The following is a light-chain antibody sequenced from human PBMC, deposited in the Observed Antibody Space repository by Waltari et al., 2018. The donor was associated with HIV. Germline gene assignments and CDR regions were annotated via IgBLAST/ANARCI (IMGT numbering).Light chain of an antibody. CDR1: QSVSSSY. J-gene: IGKJ4*01. CDR2: GAS. Sequence: EIVLTQSPGTLSLSPGERATLSCRASQSVSSSYLAWYQQKPGQAPRLLIYGASSRATGISDRFSGSGSGTDFTLTISRLEPEDFAVYYFQQYGSSPRTFGGGTKVEIK. CDR3: QQYGSSPRT. V-gene: IGKV3-20*01.